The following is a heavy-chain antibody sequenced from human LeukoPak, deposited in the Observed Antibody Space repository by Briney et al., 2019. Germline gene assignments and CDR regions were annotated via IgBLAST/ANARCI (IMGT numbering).Heavy chain of an antibody. J-gene: IGHJ4*02. CDR3: ARGSSEIYTGFEDY. D-gene: IGHD1-14*01. V-gene: IGHV3-7*01. Sequence: GGSLRLSCAASGFTFTSYWMNWVRQPPGKGLEWVANIKQDGSETYYVDSVKGRFTISRDNAKNSLYLQMNSLRAEDTAVYYCARGSSEIYTGFEDYWGQGTLVTVSS. CDR1: GFTFTSYW. CDR2: IKQDGSET.